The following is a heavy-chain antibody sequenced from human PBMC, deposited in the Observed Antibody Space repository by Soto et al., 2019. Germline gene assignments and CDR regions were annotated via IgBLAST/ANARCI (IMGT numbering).Heavy chain of an antibody. Sequence: HPGGSLRLSCAASGFTFSSYEMNWVRQAPGKGLEWVSYISRSGSTIYYADSVKGRFTISRDNSKNSLYLQMNSLRAEDTAVYYVPRVSPYDSGAPSDCGGQGTLVTVSS. CDR2: ISRSGSTI. J-gene: IGHJ4*02. V-gene: IGHV3-48*03. D-gene: IGHD3-22*01. CDR3: PRVSPYDSGAPSDC. CDR1: GFTFSSYE.